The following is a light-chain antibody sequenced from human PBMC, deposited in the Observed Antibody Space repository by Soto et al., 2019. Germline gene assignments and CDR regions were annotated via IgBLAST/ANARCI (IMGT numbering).Light chain of an antibody. CDR3: QQRSNWPPG. CDR2: GAS. V-gene: IGKV3D-20*02. CDR1: QSVSSSY. Sequence: EIVLTQSPGTLSLSPGERATLSCRASQSVSSSYLAWYQQKPGQAPRLLIYGASSRATGIPDRFSGSGSGTDFTLSISSLEPEDFAVYYCQQRSNWPPGFGGGTKVDIK. J-gene: IGKJ4*01.